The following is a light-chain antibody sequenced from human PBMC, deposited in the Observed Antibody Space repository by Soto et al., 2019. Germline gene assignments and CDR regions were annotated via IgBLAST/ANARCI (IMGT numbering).Light chain of an antibody. J-gene: IGKJ4*01. Sequence: AIRMTSSPSSFSASTGDRVTITCPASQGISSYLDWYQQKPRKAPKLLIYAAYTLKSEVPSRFSGSGSGTDFALTISCLQSEDFATYYCQEYYSYPLIFGGGNKVEIK. V-gene: IGKV1-8*01. CDR2: AAY. CDR1: QGISSY. CDR3: QEYYSYPLI.